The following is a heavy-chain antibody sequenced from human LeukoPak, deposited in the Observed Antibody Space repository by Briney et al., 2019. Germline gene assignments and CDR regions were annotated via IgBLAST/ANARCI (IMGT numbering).Heavy chain of an antibody. D-gene: IGHD5-18*01. Sequence: GRSLRLSCAASGFTFSSYAMHWVRQAPGKGLEWVAVISYDGSNKYYADSAKGRFTISRDNSKNTLYLQMNSLRAEDTAVYYCARDRTAMVTYLDYWGQGTLVTVSS. J-gene: IGHJ4*02. CDR1: GFTFSSYA. V-gene: IGHV3-30-3*01. CDR3: ARDRTAMVTYLDY. CDR2: ISYDGSNK.